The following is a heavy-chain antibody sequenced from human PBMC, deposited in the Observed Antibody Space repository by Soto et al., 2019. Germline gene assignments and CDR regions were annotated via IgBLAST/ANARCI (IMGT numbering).Heavy chain of an antibody. J-gene: IGHJ4*02. CDR2: INPSGGST. Sequence: ASVKVSCKASGYTFTSYDINWVRQATGQGLEWMGIINPSGGSTSYAQKFQGRVTMTRDTSTSTVYMELSSLRSEDTAVYYCARVLRGTADYWGQGTLVTVSS. D-gene: IGHD1-1*01. CDR1: GYTFTSYD. CDR3: ARVLRGTADY. V-gene: IGHV1-46*01.